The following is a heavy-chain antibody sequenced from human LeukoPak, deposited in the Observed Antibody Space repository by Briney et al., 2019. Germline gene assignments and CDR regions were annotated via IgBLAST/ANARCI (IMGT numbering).Heavy chain of an antibody. Sequence: ASVKVSCKASGYTFTSYGISWVRQAPGQGLEWMGWISAYNGNTNYAQKLQGRVTMTTDTPTSTAYMELRSLRSDDTAVYYCARVAYYDSSGYYLALGAFDIWGQGTMVTVSS. V-gene: IGHV1-18*01. D-gene: IGHD3-22*01. J-gene: IGHJ3*02. CDR1: GYTFTSYG. CDR2: ISAYNGNT. CDR3: ARVAYYDSSGYYLALGAFDI.